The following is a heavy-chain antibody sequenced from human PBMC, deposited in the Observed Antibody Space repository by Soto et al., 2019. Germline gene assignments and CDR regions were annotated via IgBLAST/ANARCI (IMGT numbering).Heavy chain of an antibody. V-gene: IGHV3-11*06. D-gene: IGHD1-1*01. J-gene: IGHJ4*02. CDR3: VRSGDNYNLLDY. Sequence: GGSLRLSCAASVFTLSYHYMSWIRQAPGKGLEWIGYSSNSGSFTRYADSVKGRFSISRDNAKNSLYLQINSLRGDDTAIYYCVRSGDNYNLLDYWGQGAPVSVS. CDR2: SSNSGSFT. CDR1: VFTLSYHY.